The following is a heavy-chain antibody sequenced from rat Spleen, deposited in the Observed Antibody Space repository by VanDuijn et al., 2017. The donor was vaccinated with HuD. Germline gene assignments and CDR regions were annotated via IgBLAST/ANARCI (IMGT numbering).Heavy chain of an antibody. V-gene: IGHV2-43*01. CDR1: GFSLTSYH. D-gene: IGHD1-4*01. CDR2: IWTGGST. Sequence: QVQLKESGPGLVQPSQTLSLTCTVSGFSLTSYHVSWVRQPPGKGLEWMGVIWTGGSTAYNSSFKSRLSVSRDISKSQVFLKMNSLQTEDTATYFCIRESLPGYNSHWFVYWGQGTLVTVSS. J-gene: IGHJ3*01. CDR3: IRESLPGYNSHWFVY.